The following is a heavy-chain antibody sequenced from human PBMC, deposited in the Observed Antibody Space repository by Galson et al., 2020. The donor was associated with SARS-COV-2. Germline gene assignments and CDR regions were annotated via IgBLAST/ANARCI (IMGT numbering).Heavy chain of an antibody. D-gene: IGHD4-17*01. CDR2: VNYHGLT. CDR1: GDTMITYY. V-gene: IGHV4-59*01. Sequence: PSETLSLTCTVSGDTMITYYWNWIRQPPGEGLECIGYVNYHGLTNSNPSLKSRLTLSVDTSKNQFSLNLNSVTASDAAVYYCARGGDYFLNWIDSWGQGTPVVVSS. J-gene: IGHJ5*01. CDR3: ARGGDYFLNWIDS.